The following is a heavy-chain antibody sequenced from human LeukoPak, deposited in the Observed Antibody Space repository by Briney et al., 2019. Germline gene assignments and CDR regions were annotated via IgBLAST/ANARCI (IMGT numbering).Heavy chain of an antibody. J-gene: IGHJ3*02. D-gene: IGHD3-3*01. V-gene: IGHV3-7*01. Sequence: GGSLRLSCAASGFTFSSYWMSWVRQAPGKGLEWVANIKQDGSEKYYVDFVKGRFTISRDNAKNSLYLQMNSLRAEDTAVYYCARVGLGITIFGVVKNAFDIWGQGTMVTVSS. CDR1: GFTFSSYW. CDR2: IKQDGSEK. CDR3: ARVGLGITIFGVVKNAFDI.